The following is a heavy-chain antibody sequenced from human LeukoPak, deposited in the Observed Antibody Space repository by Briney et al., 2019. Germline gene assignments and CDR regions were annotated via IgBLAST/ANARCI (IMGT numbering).Heavy chain of an antibody. V-gene: IGHV4-30-2*01. D-gene: IGHD6-13*01. CDR2: IYHSGSI. J-gene: IGHJ5*02. CDR1: GGSISSGGYS. Sequence: PSETLSLTCAVSGGSISSGGYSWSWIRQPPGKGLEWIGYIYHSGSIYYNPSLKSRVTISVDTSKNQFSLKLSSVTAADTAVYYCARDRGGYSSPGFDPWGQGILVTVSS. CDR3: ARDRGGYSSPGFDP.